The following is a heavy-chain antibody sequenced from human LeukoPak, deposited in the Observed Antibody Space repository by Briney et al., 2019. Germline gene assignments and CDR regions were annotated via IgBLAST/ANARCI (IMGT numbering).Heavy chain of an antibody. CDR2: IHNSGTT. Sequence: SETLSLTFAVSGEPFSGYFWSSVRQSSGKGLEWFWEIHNSGTTNYNPSLNSRLTISEDTSKNQFYLNMSSVTAADTAVYYCARRYYYNLGSFPFDFWGQGTLVTVSS. CDR1: GEPFSGYF. D-gene: IGHD3-10*01. V-gene: IGHV4-34*01. CDR3: ARRYYYNLGSFPFDF. J-gene: IGHJ4*02.